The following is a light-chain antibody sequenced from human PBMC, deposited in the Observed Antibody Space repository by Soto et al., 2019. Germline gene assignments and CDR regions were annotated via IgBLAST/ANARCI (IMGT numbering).Light chain of an antibody. V-gene: IGKV1-27*01. CDR3: QNFDSAPQK. Sequence: ASNLQSGVPSRFRGGGSGTEFTLTISSLQPEDFATYYCQNFDSAPQKFGQGTKGDIK. J-gene: IGKJ1*01. CDR2: AS.